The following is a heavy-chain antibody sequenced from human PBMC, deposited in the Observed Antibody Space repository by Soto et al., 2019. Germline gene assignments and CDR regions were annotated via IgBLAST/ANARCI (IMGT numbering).Heavy chain of an antibody. Sequence: QVPLVQSGAEVKKPGASVKVSCKASGYTFTSYGISWVRQAPGQGLEWMGWISAYNGNTNYAQKLQGRVTMTTDTSTSTAYMELRSLRSDDTAVYYCARFWEPHLGTQGHAFDIWGQGTMVTVSS. V-gene: IGHV1-18*01. CDR1: GYTFTSYG. CDR3: ARFWEPHLGTQGHAFDI. J-gene: IGHJ3*02. CDR2: ISAYNGNT. D-gene: IGHD1-26*01.